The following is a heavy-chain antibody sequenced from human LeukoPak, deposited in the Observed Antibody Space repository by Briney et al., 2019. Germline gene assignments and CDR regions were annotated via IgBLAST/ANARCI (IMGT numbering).Heavy chain of an antibody. J-gene: IGHJ4*02. CDR3: AKDTFRSSGPGY. CDR1: GFTFSSYG. V-gene: IGHV3-30*02. CDR2: IRYDGSNK. Sequence: GGSLRLSCAASGFTFSSYGMHWVRQAPGKGLEWVAVIRYDGSNKYYADSVKGRFTISRDNSKNTLYLQMNSLRAEDTAVYYCAKDTFRSSGPGYWGQGTLVTVSS. D-gene: IGHD6-19*01.